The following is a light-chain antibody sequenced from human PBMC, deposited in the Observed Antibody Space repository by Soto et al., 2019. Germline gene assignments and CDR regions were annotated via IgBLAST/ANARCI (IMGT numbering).Light chain of an antibody. CDR3: QQYNTYSRT. CDR2: KAS. J-gene: IGKJ1*01. CDR1: QSISSW. V-gene: IGKV1-5*03. Sequence: DIQMTQSPSTLSASVGDRVTITCRASQSISSWLAWYQQKPGKAPNLLIYKASSLQGGAPSRFSGSGSGTDFTLTISSLHPDDFATYYCQQYNTYSRTFGQGTKV.